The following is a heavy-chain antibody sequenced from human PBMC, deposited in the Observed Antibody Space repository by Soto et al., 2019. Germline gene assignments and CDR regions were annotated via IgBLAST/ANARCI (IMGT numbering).Heavy chain of an antibody. CDR2: IDPSDSYT. V-gene: IGHV5-10-1*01. D-gene: IGHD3-22*01. Sequence: PGASLKISCKGSGYSFTSYWISWVRQMPGKGLEWMGRIDPSDSYTNYSPSFQGHVTISADKSISTAYLQWSSLKASDTAMYYCARHKNYYDSSGFVYWGQGTLVTVSS. J-gene: IGHJ4*02. CDR1: GYSFTSYW. CDR3: ARHKNYYDSSGFVY.